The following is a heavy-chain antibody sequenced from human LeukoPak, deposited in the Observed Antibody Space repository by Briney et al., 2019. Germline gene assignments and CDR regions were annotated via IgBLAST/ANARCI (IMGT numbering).Heavy chain of an antibody. D-gene: IGHD2-2*01. V-gene: IGHV3-48*01. J-gene: IGHJ4*02. Sequence: GGSLRLSCAASGFTFSTSSMNWVRQVPGEGLEWVSYISSSSSITQYADSVKGRFTFSRDNAKNSLYLQLNSLRAEDTALYFCATDVCSSTSCYFDHWGQGTPVTVSS. CDR1: GFTFSTSS. CDR3: ATDVCSSTSCYFDH. CDR2: ISSSSSIT.